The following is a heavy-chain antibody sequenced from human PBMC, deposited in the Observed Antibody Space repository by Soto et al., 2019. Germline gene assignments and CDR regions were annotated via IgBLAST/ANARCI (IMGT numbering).Heavy chain of an antibody. CDR1: GFTVSSNY. J-gene: IGHJ4*02. D-gene: IGHD6-19*01. V-gene: IGHV3-66*01. CDR2: IYSGGST. Sequence: EVQLVESGGGLVQPGGSLRLSCAASGFTVSSNYMSWVRQAPGKGLEWVSVIYSGGSTYYADSVKGRFTISRDNSKNTLYLQMNSLRAEDTAVYYCARVSSVWYTDYWGQGTLVTVSS. CDR3: ARVSSVWYTDY.